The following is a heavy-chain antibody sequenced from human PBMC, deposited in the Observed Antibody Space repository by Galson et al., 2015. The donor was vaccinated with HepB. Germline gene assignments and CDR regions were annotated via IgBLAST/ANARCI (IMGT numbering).Heavy chain of an antibody. CDR1: GFTFSSYG. V-gene: IGHV3-30*02. CDR3: AKDRSYSDLGFFDY. D-gene: IGHD1-26*01. Sequence: SLRLSCAASGFTFSSYGMHWVRQAPGKGLEWVAFIRYDGSNKYYADSVKGRFTISRDNSKNTLYLQMNSLRAEDTAVYYCAKDRSYSDLGFFDYWGQGTLVTVSS. CDR2: IRYDGSNK. J-gene: IGHJ4*02.